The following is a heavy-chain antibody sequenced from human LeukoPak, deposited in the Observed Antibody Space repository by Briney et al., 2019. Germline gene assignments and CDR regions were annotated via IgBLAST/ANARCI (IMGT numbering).Heavy chain of an antibody. CDR2: IYYSGST. V-gene: IGHV4-61*01. CDR1: GGSISSGSYY. J-gene: IGHJ6*03. D-gene: IGHD6-13*01. Sequence: PSQTLSLTCTVSGGSISSGSYYWSWIRQPPGKGLEWIGYIYYSGSTNYNPSLKSRVTISVDTSKNQFSLKLSSVTAADTAVYYCARTIAAAGYYYYYYMDVWGKGTTVTVSS. CDR3: ARTIAAAGYYYYYYMDV.